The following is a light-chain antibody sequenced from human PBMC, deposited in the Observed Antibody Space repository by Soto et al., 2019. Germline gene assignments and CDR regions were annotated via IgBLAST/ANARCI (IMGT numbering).Light chain of an antibody. CDR1: SGHSTYA. CDR2: LNSDGSP. CDR3: QPWGTGPWV. J-gene: IGLJ3*02. V-gene: IGLV4-69*01. Sequence: QLVLTQSPSASASLGASVKLTCTLSSGHSTYAIAWHQQQPEKGPRYLMKLNSDGSPSKGDGIPDRFSGSSSGAERYLTISSLQSEDEADYYCQPWGTGPWVFGGGTKLTVL.